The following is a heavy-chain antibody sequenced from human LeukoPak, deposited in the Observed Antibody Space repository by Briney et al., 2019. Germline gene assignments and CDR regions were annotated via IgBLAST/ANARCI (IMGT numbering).Heavy chain of an antibody. CDR1: EFTLSRFS. J-gene: IGHJ4*02. V-gene: IGHV3-21*01. Sequence: PGGSLRLSCAASEFTLSRFSMNWVRQAPGKGLEWVSSISGSSAYIYYADSVKGRFTISRDNAKNSLYLQMNSLRAEDTAVYYCARGREVPSSYYYFDYWGQGTLVTVSS. CDR3: ARGREVPSSYYYFDY. CDR2: ISGSSAYI. D-gene: IGHD2-2*01.